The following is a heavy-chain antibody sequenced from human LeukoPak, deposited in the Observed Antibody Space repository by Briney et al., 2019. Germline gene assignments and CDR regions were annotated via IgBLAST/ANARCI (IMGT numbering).Heavy chain of an antibody. V-gene: IGHV1-18*01. CDR1: GYTFTSYG. J-gene: IGHJ6*02. D-gene: IGHD3-3*01. CDR2: ISAYNGNT. Sequence: ASVKVSCKASGYTFTSYGISWVRQAPGQGLEWMGWISAYNGNTNYAQKLQGRVTMTTDKSTSTAYMELRSLRSDDTAVYYCARALGYDFWSGLYYYYGMDVWGQGTTVTVSS. CDR3: ARALGYDFWSGLYYYYGMDV.